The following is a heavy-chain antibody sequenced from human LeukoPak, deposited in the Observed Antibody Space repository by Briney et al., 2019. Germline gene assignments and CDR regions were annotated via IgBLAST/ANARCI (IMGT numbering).Heavy chain of an antibody. CDR3: ARQGAGMITFGGVIARDWFDP. CDR1: GGSISSYY. J-gene: IGHJ5*02. CDR2: IYYSGST. Sequence: PSETLSLTCTVSGGSISSYYWSWIRQPPGKGLEWIGYIYYSGSTNYNPSLKSRVTISVDTSKNQFSLKLSSVTAADTAVYYCARQGAGMITFGGVIARDWFDPWGQGILVTVSS. D-gene: IGHD3-16*02. V-gene: IGHV4-59*08.